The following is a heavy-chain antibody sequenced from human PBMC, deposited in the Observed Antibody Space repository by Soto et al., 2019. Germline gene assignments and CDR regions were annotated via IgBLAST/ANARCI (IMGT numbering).Heavy chain of an antibody. CDR1: GGSISSYY. Sequence: SETLSLTCTVSGGSISSYYWSWIRQPAGKGLEWIGRIYTSGSTNYNPSLKSRVTMSVDTSKNQFSLRLSSVTAADTAVYYCAREGGETTVTTNWFDPWGQGTLVTVSS. J-gene: IGHJ5*02. V-gene: IGHV4-4*07. D-gene: IGHD4-17*01. CDR3: AREGGETTVTTNWFDP. CDR2: IYTSGST.